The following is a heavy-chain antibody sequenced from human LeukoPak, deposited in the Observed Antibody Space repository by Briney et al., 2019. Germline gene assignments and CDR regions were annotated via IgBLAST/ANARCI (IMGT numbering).Heavy chain of an antibody. CDR1: GYTFTSYG. CDR2: ISAYNGNT. Sequence: ASVKVSCKASGYTFTSYGISWVRQAPGQGLEWMGWISAYNGNTNYAQKLQGRVTMTTDTSTSTAYMELRSLISDDTAVYYCARRGYKTGTPRDDAFDIWGQGTMVTVSS. J-gene: IGHJ3*02. CDR3: ARRGYKTGTPRDDAFDI. D-gene: IGHD1-1*01. V-gene: IGHV1-18*01.